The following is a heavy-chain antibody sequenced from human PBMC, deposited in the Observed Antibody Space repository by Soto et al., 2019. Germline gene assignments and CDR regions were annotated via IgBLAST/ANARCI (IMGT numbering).Heavy chain of an antibody. CDR1: GFTFEDYA. CDR2: INWNSANI. CDR3: GKDPAHEDYFED. Sequence: EVQLVESGGGLVQPGGSLRLSCATSGFTFEDYAMHWLRQAPGKGLEWVSSINWNSANIAYADSVKGRFTMSRDNDKNFLYPRMTALCPEDTNFYCCGKDPAHEDYFEDSAHGKLVTPSS. V-gene: IGHV3-9*01. J-gene: IGHJ4*01.